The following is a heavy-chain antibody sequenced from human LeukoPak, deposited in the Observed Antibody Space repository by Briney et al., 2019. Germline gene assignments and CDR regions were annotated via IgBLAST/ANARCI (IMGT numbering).Heavy chain of an antibody. J-gene: IGHJ5*02. CDR1: GYTFTDYY. CDR2: INPNTDGA. V-gene: IGHV1-2*02. Sequence: SVKVSCKASGYTFTDYYIHWMRQAPGQGLEWMGWINPNTDGANYAQKFQGRVTMTRDTSISTAYMDLSRMRYADTAVYYCAREVVTTDNWFDPWGQGTLVTVSS. CDR3: AREVVTTDNWFDP. D-gene: IGHD5-12*01.